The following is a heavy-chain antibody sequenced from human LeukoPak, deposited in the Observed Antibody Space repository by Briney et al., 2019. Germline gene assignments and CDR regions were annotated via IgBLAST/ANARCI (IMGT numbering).Heavy chain of an antibody. CDR2: ISYDGSNK. J-gene: IGHJ6*02. CDR3: AKDPYESGYDHLHYYYYYGMDV. D-gene: IGHD5-12*01. Sequence: GRSLRLSCAASGFTFSSYAMHWVRQAPGKGLEWVAVISYDGSNKYYADSVKGRFTISRDNSKNTLYLQMNSLRAEDTAVYYCAKDPYESGYDHLHYYYYYGMDVWGQGTTVTVSS. V-gene: IGHV3-30*04. CDR1: GFTFSSYA.